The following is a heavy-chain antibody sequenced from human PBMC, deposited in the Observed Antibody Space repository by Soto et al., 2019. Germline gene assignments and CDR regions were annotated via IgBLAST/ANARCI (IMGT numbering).Heavy chain of an antibody. D-gene: IGHD3-22*01. CDR3: ARDLDNSGYFDWSCDL. J-gene: IGHJ2*01. V-gene: IGHV3-30-3*01. Sequence: QVQLVESGGGVFQPERSLRLSCAASGFTFSRCAMHWGRQAPGKGLEWVAVISYAGSNKYYADSVKGRFTISRDNSKNRLYLQMNSLRAEDTAVYYGARDLDNSGYFDWSCDLGGRGTMVTVSS. CDR1: GFTFSRCA. CDR2: ISYAGSNK.